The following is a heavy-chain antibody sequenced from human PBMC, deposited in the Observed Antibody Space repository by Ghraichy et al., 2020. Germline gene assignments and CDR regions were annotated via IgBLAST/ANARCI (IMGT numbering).Heavy chain of an antibody. D-gene: IGHD3-10*01. J-gene: IGHJ6*02. CDR3: ARDKYYYGSGSRYYYYGMDV. CDR2: IYYSGST. CDR1: GGSVSSGSYY. Sequence: TLSLTCTVSGGSVSSGSYYWSWIRQPPGKGLEWIGYIYYSGSTNYNPSLKSRVTISVDTSKNPFSLKLSSVTAADTAVYYCARDKYYYGSGSRYYYYGMDVWGQGTTVTVSS. V-gene: IGHV4-61*01.